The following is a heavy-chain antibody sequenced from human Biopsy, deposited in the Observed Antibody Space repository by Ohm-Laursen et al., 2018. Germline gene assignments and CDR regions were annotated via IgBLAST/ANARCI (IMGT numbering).Heavy chain of an antibody. J-gene: IGHJ5*02. V-gene: IGHV4-39*01. CDR2: VFHSGIT. Sequence: SQTLSLTCAVSGGSVSSNVHYWAWIRQPPGKGLECIGTVFHSGITFYNPSLESRVTISIDTSKNHFSLNLSFVTAADTAVYYCARHPTGFWFDPWGQGTLVTVSS. CDR1: GGSVSSNVHY. CDR3: ARHPTGFWFDP.